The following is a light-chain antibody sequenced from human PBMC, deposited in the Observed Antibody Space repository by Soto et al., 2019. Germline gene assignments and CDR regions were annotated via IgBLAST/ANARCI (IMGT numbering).Light chain of an antibody. CDR1: QSVSSRH. CDR2: GAS. V-gene: IGKV3-20*01. CDR3: QQYETPPRT. J-gene: IGKJ1*01. Sequence: EIVLTQSPGTLSLSPGERVTLSCRASQSVSSRHLAWYQQKPGQAPRLLIYGASSRATGIPDRFSGSGSGTDFTLTISRLEPEAFAVYYCQQYETPPRTFGQGTKVEIK.